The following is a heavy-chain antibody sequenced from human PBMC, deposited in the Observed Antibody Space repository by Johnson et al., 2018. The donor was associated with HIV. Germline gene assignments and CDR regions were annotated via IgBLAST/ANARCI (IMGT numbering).Heavy chain of an antibody. CDR3: TTGRPSSAAFDI. CDR1: GFTFSNAW. CDR2: FKSKTDGGTP. V-gene: IGHV3-15*01. Sequence: MLLVESGGGLVKPGGSLRLSCAASGFTFSNAWMSWVRQAPGKGLEWVGRFKSKTDGGTPDYAAPVKGRFTISRDDSNNTLYLQMNILKTEDSAVYYCTTGRPSSAAFDIWGQGTMVTVSS. J-gene: IGHJ3*02.